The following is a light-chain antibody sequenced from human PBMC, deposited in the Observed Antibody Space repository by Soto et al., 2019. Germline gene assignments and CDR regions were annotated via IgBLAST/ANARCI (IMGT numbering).Light chain of an antibody. J-gene: IGKJ5*01. CDR1: QSISDT. Sequence: ETVMTQSPATLSVSPGGRSTLSCRASQSISDTLAWYKQKPGPAPRLLIYDASNRATGIPARFSGSGSGTDFHLNIRRLEPEDFAVYYCQQRSNWPITFGQGTRLEI. CDR2: DAS. V-gene: IGKV3-11*01. CDR3: QQRSNWPIT.